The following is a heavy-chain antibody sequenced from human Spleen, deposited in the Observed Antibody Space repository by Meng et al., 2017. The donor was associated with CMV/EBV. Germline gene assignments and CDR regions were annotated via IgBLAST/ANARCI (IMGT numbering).Heavy chain of an antibody. CDR3: AREASTGCYDY. D-gene: IGHD2-2*01. V-gene: IGHV3-7*03. Sequence: GESLKISCAASGFTFSSFGMHWVRQAPGKGLEWVANIKQDGSETYYVDSVRGRFTISRDNSKNTIYLQMSSLRAEDAAVYYCAREASTGCYDYWGQGTLVTVSS. J-gene: IGHJ4*02. CDR1: GFTFSSFG. CDR2: IKQDGSET.